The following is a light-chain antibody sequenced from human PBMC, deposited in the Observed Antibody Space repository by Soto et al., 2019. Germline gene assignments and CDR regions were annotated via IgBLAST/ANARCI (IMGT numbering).Light chain of an antibody. CDR3: CSYAVGYTFV. J-gene: IGLJ3*02. Sequence: QSALTQPRSVPGSPGQSVTISCTGTSSDVGAYNYVSWYQQHPGKAPKLMIYDVSKRPSGVPDRFSGSKSGNTASLTISGLQAEDEDDYYCCSYAVGYTFVFGGGTKLTVL. V-gene: IGLV2-11*01. CDR2: DVS. CDR1: SSDVGAYNY.